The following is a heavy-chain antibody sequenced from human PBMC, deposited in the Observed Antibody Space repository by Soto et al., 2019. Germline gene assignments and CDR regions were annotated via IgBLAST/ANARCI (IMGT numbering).Heavy chain of an antibody. CDR2: IYYSGST. D-gene: IGHD3-10*01. CDR3: AREVQVHTPAFVY. Sequence: QVQLQESGPGLVKPSQTLSLTCTVSGGSISSGDYYWSWIRQHPGEGLEWIGFIYYSGSTYYNPSLKSRVTISIDTSENQFSLKLSSVTAADTAVYYCAREVQVHTPAFVYWGQGTLVTVSS. J-gene: IGHJ4*02. V-gene: IGHV4-31*03. CDR1: GGSISSGDYY.